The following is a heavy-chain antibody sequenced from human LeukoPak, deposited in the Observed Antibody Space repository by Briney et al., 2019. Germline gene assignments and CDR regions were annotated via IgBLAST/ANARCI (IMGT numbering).Heavy chain of an antibody. V-gene: IGHV1-2*02. CDR2: INPNSGGT. D-gene: IGHD6-13*01. CDR3: ARGTIAAEPSFDY. CDR1: GYTFTGYY. Sequence: GASVKVSCKASGYTFTGYYMHWVRQAPGQGLEWMGWINPNSGGTNYAQKFQGRVTMTRDTSISTAYMELSRLRSDDTAVYYCARGTIAAEPSFDYWGQGTLVTVSS. J-gene: IGHJ4*02.